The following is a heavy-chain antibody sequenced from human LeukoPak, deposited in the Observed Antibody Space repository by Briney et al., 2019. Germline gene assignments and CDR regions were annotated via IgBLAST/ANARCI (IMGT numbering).Heavy chain of an antibody. CDR2: ISDSGSGT. CDR3: AKTNYGVAAPDY. V-gene: IGHV3-23*01. J-gene: IGHJ4*02. CDR1: GFTFSSSG. Sequence: PGGSLRLSCAASGFTFSSSGMSWVRQAPGKGLEWVSVISDSGSGTYYAGSAKGRFTISRDNSKNTLYLQMNSLRVEDTAVYYCAKTNYGVAAPDYWGQGTLVTVSS. D-gene: IGHD2-8*01.